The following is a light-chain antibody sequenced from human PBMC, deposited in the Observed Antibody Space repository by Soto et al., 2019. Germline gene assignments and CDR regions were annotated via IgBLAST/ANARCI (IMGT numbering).Light chain of an antibody. J-gene: IGLJ2*01. CDR2: EVT. V-gene: IGLV2-14*01. CDR1: SSDVGGYNY. Sequence: QSALTQPASVSGSLGQSITISCTGTSSDVGGYNYVSWYQQHPGKDHKVVIFEVTYRPSGVSSRFSGSKSGNTASLTVSGLQAEDEGDYYCSSYTSTSTVVFGGGTKLTVL. CDR3: SSYTSTSTVV.